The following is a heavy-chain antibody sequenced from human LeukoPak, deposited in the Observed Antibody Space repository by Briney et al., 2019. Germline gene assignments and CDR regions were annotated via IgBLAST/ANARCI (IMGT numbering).Heavy chain of an antibody. D-gene: IGHD3-10*02. CDR3: ARGRNYYVLDY. CDR1: GGSFNGYY. J-gene: IGHJ4*02. CDR2: INHSGST. Sequence: SETLSLTCAVYGGSFNGYYWSWIRQPPGKGLEWIGEINHSGSTNYNPSLKSRVTISVDTSKNQFSLKLSSVTAADTAVYYCARGRNYYVLDYWGQGTLVTVSS. V-gene: IGHV4-34*01.